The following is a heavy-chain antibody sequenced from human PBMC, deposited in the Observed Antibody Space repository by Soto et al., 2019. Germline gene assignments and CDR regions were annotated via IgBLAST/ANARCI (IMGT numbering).Heavy chain of an antibody. D-gene: IGHD3-22*01. J-gene: IGHJ4*02. CDR3: AKKPDITMIVVVITNFDY. CDR2: ISGSGGST. CDR1: GFTFSSYA. V-gene: IGHV3-23*01. Sequence: EVQLLESGGGLVQPGGSLRLSCAASGFTFSSYAMSWVRQAPGKGLEWVSAISGSGGSTYYADSVKGRFTISRDNSKNTLYLQMSSLRAEDTAVYYCAKKPDITMIVVVITNFDYWGQGTLVSVSS.